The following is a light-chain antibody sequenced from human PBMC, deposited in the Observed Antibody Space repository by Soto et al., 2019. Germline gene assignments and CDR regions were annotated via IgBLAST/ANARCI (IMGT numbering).Light chain of an antibody. CDR3: CSYTSSRTYV. V-gene: IGLV2-14*01. Sequence: QSSRTQPASVSGYPGQSITIACTGTSSDVGAYIYVSWYQHHPGKAPKVMIYEVTNRPSGVSDRFSGSESGNTASLTISGLQAEDEADYYCCSYTSSRTYVFGTGTKVTVL. J-gene: IGLJ1*01. CDR2: EVT. CDR1: SSDVGAYIY.